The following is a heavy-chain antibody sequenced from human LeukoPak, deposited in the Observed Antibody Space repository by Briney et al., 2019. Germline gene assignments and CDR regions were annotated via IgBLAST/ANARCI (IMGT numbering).Heavy chain of an antibody. V-gene: IGHV4-4*02. D-gene: IGHD3-10*01. CDR1: GGSISSSNW. Sequence: SETQSLTCAVSGGSISSSNWWSWVRPPPGKGLEWIGEIYQSGSTNYNPSLKSRVTISVDKSNNQFSLKLSSVTAADTAVYYCARRTGSWDYWGQGTLVTVSS. CDR2: IYQSGST. J-gene: IGHJ4*02. CDR3: ARRTGSWDY.